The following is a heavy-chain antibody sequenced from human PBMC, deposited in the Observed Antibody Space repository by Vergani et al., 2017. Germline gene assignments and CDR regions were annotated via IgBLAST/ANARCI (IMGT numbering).Heavy chain of an antibody. D-gene: IGHD2-15*01. CDR2: INSDGSST. Sequence: VQLVESGGGLVQPGGSLRLSCAASGFTFSSYWMHWVRQAPGKGLVWVSRINSDGSSTSYADSVKGRFTISRDNAKNTLYLQMNSLRAEDTAVYYCARRYRYYYGMDVWGQGTTVTVSS. CDR1: GFTFSSYW. CDR3: ARRYRYYYGMDV. V-gene: IGHV3-74*01. J-gene: IGHJ6*02.